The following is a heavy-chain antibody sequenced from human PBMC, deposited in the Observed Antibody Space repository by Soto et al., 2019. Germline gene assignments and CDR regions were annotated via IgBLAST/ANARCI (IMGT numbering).Heavy chain of an antibody. CDR3: AKARDSSGLYYFDY. CDR2: ISGSGGST. Sequence: PGGSLRLSCAASGFTFSSYAMSWVRQAPGKGLEWDSAISGSGGSTYYADSVKGRFTISRDNSKNTLYLQMNSLRAEDTAVYYCAKARDSSGLYYFDYWGQGTLVTVSS. J-gene: IGHJ4*02. CDR1: GFTFSSYA. D-gene: IGHD3-22*01. V-gene: IGHV3-23*01.